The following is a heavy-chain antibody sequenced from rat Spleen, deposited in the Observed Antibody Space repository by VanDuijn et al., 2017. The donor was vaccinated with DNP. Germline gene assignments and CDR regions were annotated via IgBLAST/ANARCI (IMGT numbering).Heavy chain of an antibody. J-gene: IGHJ2*01. CDR1: GFIFNKYW. D-gene: IGHD1-4*01. Sequence: EVQLVESGGDRVQPGRSLKLSCVASGFIFNKYWMTRIRQVPGKGLDWVASITTSGDDTYYPDSVKGRFTISRDNAKSTLYLQMNSLTSEDMATYYCARHVLPLRVWDYWGQGVMVTVSS. CDR3: ARHVLPLRVWDY. V-gene: IGHV5-31*01. CDR2: ITTSGDDT.